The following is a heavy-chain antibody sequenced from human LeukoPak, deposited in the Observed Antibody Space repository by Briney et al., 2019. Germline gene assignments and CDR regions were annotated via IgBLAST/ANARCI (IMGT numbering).Heavy chain of an antibody. D-gene: IGHD6-19*01. CDR2: MWYDGSNK. CDR3: ARDPGVRWLVGFDY. V-gene: IGHV3-33*01. J-gene: IGHJ4*02. Sequence: GGSLRLSCAASGFTSSSYGMHWVRQAPGKGLEWVAVMWYDGSNKYYADSVKGRFTISRDNSKNTLYLQMDSLRVEDTAVYYCARDPGVRWLVGFDYWGQGTLVTVSS. CDR1: GFTSSSYG.